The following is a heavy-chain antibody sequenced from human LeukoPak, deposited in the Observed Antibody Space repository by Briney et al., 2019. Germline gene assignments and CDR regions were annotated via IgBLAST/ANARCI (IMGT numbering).Heavy chain of an antibody. CDR2: IYPNGNT. CDR3: ARRGHGYGSPFDY. J-gene: IGHJ4*02. D-gene: IGHD5-18*01. Sequence: GRSLRLSCAASGFTVSSNYMNWVRQAPGKGLEWVSMIYPNGNTFHTDSVKGRFTISRDNSKNTLDLQMSSLRAEDTAVYYCARRGHGYGSPFDYWGQGTLVTVSS. V-gene: IGHV3-66*04. CDR1: GFTVSSNY.